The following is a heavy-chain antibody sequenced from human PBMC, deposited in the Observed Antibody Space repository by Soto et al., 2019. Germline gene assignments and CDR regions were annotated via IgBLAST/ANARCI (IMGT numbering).Heavy chain of an antibody. CDR1: GGSISSGGYY. D-gene: IGHD2-21*02. V-gene: IGHV4-31*03. CDR3: ARDQGGDPFDY. CDR2: IYYSGST. Sequence: HVQLQESGPGLVKTSQPLSLPCTVSGGSISSGGYYWSGIRQHPGKVMEWIGYIYYSGSTYYNPALRGRVTLSGDTAKNQFSLKRSSVTAADTAVYYFARDQGGDPFDYWCQGTLVTVSS. J-gene: IGHJ4*02.